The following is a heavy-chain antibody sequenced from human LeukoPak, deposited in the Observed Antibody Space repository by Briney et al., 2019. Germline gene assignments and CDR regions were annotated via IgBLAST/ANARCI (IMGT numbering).Heavy chain of an antibody. CDR3: ARGDYYGSGSSKVDF. CDR1: GGSISEYY. CDR2: MHYSGST. Sequence: SETLSLTCTVSGGSISEYYWSWIRQSPGKGLEWIGHMHYSGSTNYNSSLESRVTISMDTSKRQISLKLSSVTAADTAVYYCARGDYYGSGSSKVDFWGQGTLVTVSS. V-gene: IGHV4-59*01. J-gene: IGHJ4*02. D-gene: IGHD3-10*01.